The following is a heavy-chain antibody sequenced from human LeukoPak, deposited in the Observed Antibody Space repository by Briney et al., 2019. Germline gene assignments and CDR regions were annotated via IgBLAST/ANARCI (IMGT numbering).Heavy chain of an antibody. CDR1: GGTFSSYA. J-gene: IGHJ6*03. D-gene: IGHD2-15*01. Sequence: SVKVSCKASGGTFSSYAISWVRQAPGQGLEWMGGIIPIFGTANYAQKFQGRVTITTDESTSTAYMELSSLRSEDTAVYYCAGGYSRGGSCYSFPEYYYYYYMDVWGKGTTVTVSS. CDR3: AGGYSRGGSCYSFPEYYYYYYMDV. V-gene: IGHV1-69*05. CDR2: IIPIFGTA.